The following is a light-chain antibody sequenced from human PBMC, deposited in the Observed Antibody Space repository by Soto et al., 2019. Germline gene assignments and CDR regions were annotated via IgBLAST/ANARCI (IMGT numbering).Light chain of an antibody. CDR2: EGS. Sequence: QSALTQPASVSGSPGQSITISCTGTSSDVGGYDLASWYQQHPGKAPKLIIYEGSKRPSGISNRFSGSKSGNTASLIISGLQGDDEGDYYCCAYVSSNTLLFGGGTKVTVL. J-gene: IGLJ3*02. CDR1: SSDVGGYDL. V-gene: IGLV2-23*01. CDR3: CAYVSSNTLL.